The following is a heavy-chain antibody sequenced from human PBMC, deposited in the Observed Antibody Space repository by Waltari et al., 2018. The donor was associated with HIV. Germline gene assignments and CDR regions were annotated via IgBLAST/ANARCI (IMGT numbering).Heavy chain of an antibody. Sequence: QLQLQESGPGLVKPSETLSLTCTGSGGSISSSSYYWGWIRQPPGKGLEWIGSIYYSGSTYYNPSLKSRVTISVDTSKNQFSLKLSSVTAADTAVYYCARSQGHWFDPWGQGTLVTVSS. CDR3: ARSQGHWFDP. CDR2: IYYSGST. CDR1: GGSISSSSYY. J-gene: IGHJ5*02. V-gene: IGHV4-39*01.